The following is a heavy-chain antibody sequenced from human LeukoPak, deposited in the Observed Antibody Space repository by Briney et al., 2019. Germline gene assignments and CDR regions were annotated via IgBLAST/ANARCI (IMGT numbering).Heavy chain of an antibody. J-gene: IGHJ3*02. V-gene: IGHV1-69*13. CDR3: ARTHDSSGYYYVEAAFDI. Sequence: ASVKVSCKASGGTFSSYAISWVRQAPGQGLEWMGGIIPIFGTANYAQKFQGRVTITADESTSTAYMELSSLRSEDTAVYYCARTHDSSGYYYVEAAFDIWGQGTMVTVSS. CDR1: GGTFSSYA. CDR2: IIPIFGTA. D-gene: IGHD3-22*01.